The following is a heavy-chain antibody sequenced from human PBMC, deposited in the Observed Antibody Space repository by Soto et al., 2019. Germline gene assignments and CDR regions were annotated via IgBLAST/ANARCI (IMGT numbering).Heavy chain of an antibody. CDR3: ARTLTGTSYFDY. Sequence: SETLSLTCAVYGGAFSGYYWSCIRQPPGKGLEWIGEINHSGSTNYNPSLKSRVTISVDTSKNQFSLKLSSVTAADTAVYYCARTLTGTSYFDYWGQGTLVTVS. V-gene: IGHV4-34*01. D-gene: IGHD1-7*01. CDR1: GGAFSGYY. CDR2: INHSGST. J-gene: IGHJ4*02.